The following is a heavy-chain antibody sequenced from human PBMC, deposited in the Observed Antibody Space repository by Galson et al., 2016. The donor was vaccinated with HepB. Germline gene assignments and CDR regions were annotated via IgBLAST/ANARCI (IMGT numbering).Heavy chain of an antibody. D-gene: IGHD3-10*01. CDR3: ARDRSSGSGSFGY. V-gene: IGHV3-11*04. Sequence: SLRLSCAASGFTFSDYYMNWIRQAPGKGLEWISYISSRSSTIYYADSVKGRFTISRDNAKNSLYLQMNSLRAEDTAMYYCARDRSSGSGSFGYWGQGTLVTVSS. CDR1: GFTFSDYY. CDR2: ISSRSSTI. J-gene: IGHJ4*02.